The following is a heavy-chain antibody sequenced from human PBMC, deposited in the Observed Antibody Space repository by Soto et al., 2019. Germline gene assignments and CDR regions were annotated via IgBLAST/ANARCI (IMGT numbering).Heavy chain of an antibody. CDR2: IIPIFGTA. Sequence: SVKVSCKASGGTFSSYAISWVRQAPGQGLEWMGGIIPIFGTANYAQKFQGRVTITADESTSTAYMELSSLRSEDTAVYYCAREMVAVKYYYYGMDVWGQGTTVTVS. J-gene: IGHJ6*02. CDR1: GGTFSSYA. V-gene: IGHV1-69*13. D-gene: IGHD2-15*01. CDR3: AREMVAVKYYYYGMDV.